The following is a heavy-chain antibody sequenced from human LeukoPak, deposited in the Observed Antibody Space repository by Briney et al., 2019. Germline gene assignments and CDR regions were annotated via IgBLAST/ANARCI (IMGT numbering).Heavy chain of an antibody. CDR3: ARDRCSSTSCYTRDAFDI. D-gene: IGHD2-2*02. J-gene: IGHJ3*02. CDR1: GGSISSGGYY. Sequence: TLSLTCTVSGGSISSGGYYWSWIRQHPGKGLEWTGYIYYSGSTYCNPSLKSRVTISVDTSKNQFSLRLSSVTAADTAVYYCARDRCSSTSCYTRDAFDIWGQGTMVTVSS. V-gene: IGHV4-31*03. CDR2: IYYSGST.